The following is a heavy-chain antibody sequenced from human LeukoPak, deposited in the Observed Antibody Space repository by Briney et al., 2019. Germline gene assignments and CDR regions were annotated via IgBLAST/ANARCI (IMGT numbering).Heavy chain of an antibody. CDR3: ARQIYSSSSIYYYYYMDV. Sequence: GGSLRLSCAASGFTFDDYAMHWVRQAPGKGLEWVSGISWNSGSIGYADSVKGRFTISRDNSKNTLYLQMNSLRAEDTAVYYCARQIYSSSSIYYYYYMDVWGKGTTVTVSS. CDR1: GFTFDDYA. D-gene: IGHD6-6*01. CDR2: ISWNSGSI. J-gene: IGHJ6*03. V-gene: IGHV3-9*01.